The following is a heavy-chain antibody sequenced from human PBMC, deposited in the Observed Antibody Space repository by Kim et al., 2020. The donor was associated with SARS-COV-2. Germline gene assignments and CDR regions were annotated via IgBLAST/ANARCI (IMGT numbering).Heavy chain of an antibody. D-gene: IGHD6-13*01. CDR3: ARASGSSWYDYYYGMDV. CDR1: GDSVSSNSAA. Sequence: SQTLSLTCAISGDSVSSNSAAWNWIRQSPSRGLEWLGRTYYRSKWYNDYAVSVKSRITINPDTSKNQFSLQLNSVTPEDTAVYYCARASGSSWYDYYYGMDVWGQGTTVTVSS. CDR2: TYYRSKWYN. J-gene: IGHJ6*02. V-gene: IGHV6-1*01.